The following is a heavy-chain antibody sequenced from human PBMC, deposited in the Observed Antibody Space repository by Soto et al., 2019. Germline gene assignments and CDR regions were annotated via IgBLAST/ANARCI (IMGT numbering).Heavy chain of an antibody. CDR1: GFPFSSYA. V-gene: IGHV3-23*01. D-gene: IGHD3-16*01. Sequence: GGSLRLSCVASGFPFSSYAMSWVRQTPGKGLEWVSGISGSGGRTYYADSAKGRFTISRDNSNNTLSLQMHILRVEDTAVYFCAKGGYYSLFDIWGQGTMVTVSS. CDR2: ISGSGGRT. J-gene: IGHJ3*02. CDR3: AKGGYYSLFDI.